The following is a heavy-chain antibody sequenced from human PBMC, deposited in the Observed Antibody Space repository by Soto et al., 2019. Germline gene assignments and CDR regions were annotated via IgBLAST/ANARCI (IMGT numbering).Heavy chain of an antibody. CDR3: ARHWHYGVWFGEDNDAFDI. Sequence: PGESLKISCKGSGYSFTSYWISWVRQMPGKGLEWMGRIDPSDSYTNYSPSFQGHVTISADKSISTAYLQWSSLKASDTAMYYCARHWHYGVWFGEDNDAFDIWGQGTMVTVSS. J-gene: IGHJ3*02. V-gene: IGHV5-10-1*01. CDR1: GYSFTSYW. D-gene: IGHD3-10*01. CDR2: IDPSDSYT.